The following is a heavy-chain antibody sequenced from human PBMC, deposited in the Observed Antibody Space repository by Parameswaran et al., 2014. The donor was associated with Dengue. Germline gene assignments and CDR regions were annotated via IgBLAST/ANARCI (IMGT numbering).Heavy chain of an antibody. D-gene: IGHD3-22*01. CDR3: AREDSSGYKLHGWFDP. CDR1: GGSVSSGSYY. J-gene: IGHJ5*02. Sequence: SQTLSLTCAVSGGSVSSGSYYWSWIRQPPGKGLEWIGYIYYSGSTNYNPSLKSRVTISVDTSKNQFSLKLSSVTAADTAVYYCAREDSSGYKLHGWFDPWGQGTLVTVSS. V-gene: IGHV4-61*01. CDR2: IYYSGST.